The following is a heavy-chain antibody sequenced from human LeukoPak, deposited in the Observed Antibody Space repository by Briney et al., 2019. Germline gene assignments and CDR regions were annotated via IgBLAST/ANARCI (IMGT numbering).Heavy chain of an antibody. V-gene: IGHV3-30-3*01. CDR2: ISYDGSNK. Sequence: GGSLRLSCAASGFTFSSYAMHWVRQAPGKGLEWVAVISYDGSNKYYADSVKGRFTISRDNSKNTLYLQTNSLRAEDTAVYYCAREAAMDAFDYWGQGTLVTVSS. J-gene: IGHJ4*02. CDR1: GFTFSSYA. CDR3: AREAAMDAFDY. D-gene: IGHD5-18*01.